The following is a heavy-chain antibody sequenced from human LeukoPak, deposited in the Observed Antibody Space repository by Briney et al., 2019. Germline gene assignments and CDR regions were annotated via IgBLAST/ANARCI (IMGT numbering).Heavy chain of an antibody. CDR2: INPNSGST. CDR3: ARVDYSTYSFDY. CDR1: XYTFTXYY. J-gene: IGHJ4*02. Sequence: VRVSCXXXXYTFTXYYMHWVRQAPGQGGEGVGWINPNSGSTGYAQKFQGRVTMTTNTSISTAYMELSSLRSEDTAVYYCARVDYSTYSFDYWGQGTLVTVSS. D-gene: IGHD4-11*01. V-gene: IGHV1-8*02.